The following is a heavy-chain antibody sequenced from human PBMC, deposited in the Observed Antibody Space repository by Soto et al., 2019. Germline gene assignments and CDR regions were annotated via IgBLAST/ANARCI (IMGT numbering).Heavy chain of an antibody. CDR3: AKIKGAITFLHFDN. Sequence: GGSLRLSCAASGFTFSTYLMSWVRQAPGKGLEWVANIKYDGSETYYAASVKGRFTISRDNSRSTLYLQMDRLRVDDTAVYYCAKIKGAITFLHFDNWGQGTLVTVSS. J-gene: IGHJ4*02. CDR2: IKYDGSET. D-gene: IGHD3-16*01. CDR1: GFTFSTYL. V-gene: IGHV3-7*03.